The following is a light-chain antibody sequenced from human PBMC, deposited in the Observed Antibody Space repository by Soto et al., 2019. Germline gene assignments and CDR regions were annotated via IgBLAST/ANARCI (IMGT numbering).Light chain of an antibody. CDR1: QSVNSN. CDR3: QQYNKWPPLT. Sequence: EIVMTQSPATLSVSPGERATLSCRASQSVNSNLAWYQQKPGQAPRLLIYGASTRATGIPARFSGSGAGTEFTLTISSLQSEDCAVYYCQQYNKWPPLTFGGGTKVEIK. CDR2: GAS. J-gene: IGKJ4*01. V-gene: IGKV3-15*01.